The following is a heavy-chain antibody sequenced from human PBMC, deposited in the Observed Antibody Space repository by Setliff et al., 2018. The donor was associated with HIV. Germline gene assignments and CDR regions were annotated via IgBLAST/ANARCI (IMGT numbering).Heavy chain of an antibody. CDR3: TRSNTSKSIDF. J-gene: IGHJ4*02. CDR2: VHQNGNM. V-gene: IGHV4-30-4*01. Sequence: SETLSLTCSVSDDSISSGVYYWSWVRQFPGKGLEWIGYVHQNGNMNYNPSLSSRVAMSLDTSKSQFSLKLTSVTAADTAIYYCTRSNTSKSIDFWDQGTLVTVSS. CDR1: DDSISSGVYY.